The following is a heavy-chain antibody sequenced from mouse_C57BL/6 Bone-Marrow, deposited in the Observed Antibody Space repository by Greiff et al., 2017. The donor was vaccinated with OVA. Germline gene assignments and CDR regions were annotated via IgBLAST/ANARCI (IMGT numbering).Heavy chain of an antibody. D-gene: IGHD2-5*01. CDR1: GFNIKDDY. CDR2: IDPENGDT. J-gene: IGHJ2*01. V-gene: IGHV14-4*01. CDR3: TTYYSNYVDY. Sequence: VQLQQSGAELVRPGASVKLSCTASGFNIKDDYMHWVKQRPEPGLEWIGWIDPENGDTEYASKFQGKATITADTSSNTAYLQLSSLTSEDTAVYYCTTYYSNYVDYWGQGTTLTVSS.